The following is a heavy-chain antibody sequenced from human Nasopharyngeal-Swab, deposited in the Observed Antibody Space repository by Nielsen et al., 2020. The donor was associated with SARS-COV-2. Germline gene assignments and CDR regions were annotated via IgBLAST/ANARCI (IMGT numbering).Heavy chain of an antibody. D-gene: IGHD6-13*01. J-gene: IGHJ4*02. Sequence: GESLKISCVASGFSFSSYGMHWVRQAPGKGLEWVAIIGYDGSSKYHADSVQGRFTISRDNSKNTLYLQMNSLRADDTAVYYCARGWASLDSWGQGTLVTVSS. CDR2: IGYDGSSK. V-gene: IGHV3-33*08. CDR1: GFSFSSYG. CDR3: ARGWASLDS.